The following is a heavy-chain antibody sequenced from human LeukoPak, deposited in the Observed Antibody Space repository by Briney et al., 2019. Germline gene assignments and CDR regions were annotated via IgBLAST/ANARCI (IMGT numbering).Heavy chain of an antibody. J-gene: IGHJ6*03. CDR2: IKQEGSKK. CDR3: ARDKTEKTGIAAAGTPSGFSMDV. Sequence: GGSLRLSCAASGFTFSSYWMSCVRQAPGKGREWVANIKQEGSKKNHVDSVKGRFTISRDNAKNSLYLQMNSLRAEDTAVYYCARDKTEKTGIAAAGTPSGFSMDVWGKGTTVTVSS. V-gene: IGHV3-7*01. D-gene: IGHD6-13*01. CDR1: GFTFSSYW.